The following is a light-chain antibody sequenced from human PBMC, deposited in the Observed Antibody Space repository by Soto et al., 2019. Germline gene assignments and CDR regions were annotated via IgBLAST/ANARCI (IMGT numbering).Light chain of an antibody. V-gene: IGKV4-1*01. CDR1: QSVLHRSRKKNS. J-gene: IGKJ2*01. CDR3: QQYYNTPRT. CDR2: WAS. Sequence: DIVMTQSPDSLTVSLGERATINCKSSQSVLHRSRKKNSLAWFQQKPGQPPKVLFYWASSRESGVPDRFSVSESGTDFTLTISSLQAEDVAVYYCQQYYNTPRTFGQGTKLEIK.